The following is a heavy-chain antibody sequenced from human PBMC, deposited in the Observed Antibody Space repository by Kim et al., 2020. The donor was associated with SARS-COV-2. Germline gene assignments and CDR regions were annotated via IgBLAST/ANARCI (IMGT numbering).Heavy chain of an antibody. CDR1: GYTLTELS. CDR3: ATSPSIAAASWFDP. J-gene: IGHJ5*02. D-gene: IGHD6-13*01. V-gene: IGHV1-24*01. Sequence: ASVKVSCKVSGYTLTELSMHWVRQAPGKGLEWMGGFDPEDGETIYAQKFQGRVTMTEDTSPDTAYMELSSLRSEDTAVYYCATSPSIAAASWFDPWGQGTLVTVSS. CDR2: FDPEDGET.